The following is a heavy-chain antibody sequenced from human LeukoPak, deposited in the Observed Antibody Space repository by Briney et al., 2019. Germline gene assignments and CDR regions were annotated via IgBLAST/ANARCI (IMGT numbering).Heavy chain of an antibody. J-gene: IGHJ4*02. V-gene: IGHV1-18*01. CDR2: ISAYNGNT. D-gene: IGHD2-2*02. CDR1: GYTFTSYG. CDR3: ARGRSGYCSSTSCYTGFDY. Sequence: ASVKVSCKASGYTFTSYGISWVRQAPGRGLEWMGWISAYNGNTNYAQKLQGRVTMTTDTSTSTAYMELRSLRSDDTAVYYCARGRSGYCSSTSCYTGFDYWGQGTLVTVSS.